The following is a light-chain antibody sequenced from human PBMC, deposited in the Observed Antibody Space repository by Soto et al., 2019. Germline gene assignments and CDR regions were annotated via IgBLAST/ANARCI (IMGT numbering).Light chain of an antibody. J-gene: IGKJ3*01. CDR3: QKYTRAPFT. CDR2: AAS. Sequence: DIQMTQSPSSLSAAVGDRVTITCRASQGIDTYLAWYQQKPRKVPKLLIYAASTLQSGVPSRFSGSGSGTDFTLTISSLQPEDVATYYCQKYTRAPFTFGPGTKVD. CDR1: QGIDTY. V-gene: IGKV1-27*01.